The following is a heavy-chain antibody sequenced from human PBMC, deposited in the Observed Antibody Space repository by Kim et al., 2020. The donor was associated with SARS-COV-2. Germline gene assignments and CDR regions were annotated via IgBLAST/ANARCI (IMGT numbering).Heavy chain of an antibody. V-gene: IGHV3-33*01. CDR2: IWYDGSNK. CDR1: GFTFSSYG. J-gene: IGHJ6*02. CDR3: ARAAVRDGYKYYYYYYGMDV. D-gene: IGHD3-10*01. Sequence: GGSLRLSCAASGFTFSSYGMHWVRQAPGKGLEWVAVIWYDGSNKYYADSVKGRFTISRDNSKNTLYLQMNSLRAEDTAGYYCARAAVRDGYKYYYYYYGMDVWGQGNTVTVSS.